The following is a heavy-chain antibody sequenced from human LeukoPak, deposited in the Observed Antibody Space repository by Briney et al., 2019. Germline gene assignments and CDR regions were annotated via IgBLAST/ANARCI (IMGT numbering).Heavy chain of an antibody. V-gene: IGHV3-30*04. CDR1: GFTFGSYA. CDR3: GRGPPRAAYYGSGSYLSGAFDN. D-gene: IGHD3-10*01. Sequence: GGSLRLSCAASGFTFGSYAMHWVRQAPGKGLEWVAVISYDGSNKYYADSVKGRFTISRDNSKNTLYLQMNSLRAEDTAVYYCGRGPPRAAYYGSGSYLSGAFDNWGQGTMVTVSS. J-gene: IGHJ3*02. CDR2: ISYDGSNK.